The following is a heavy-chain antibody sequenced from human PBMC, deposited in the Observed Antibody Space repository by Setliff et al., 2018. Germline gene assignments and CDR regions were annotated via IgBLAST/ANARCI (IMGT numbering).Heavy chain of an antibody. CDR1: GYSLSAYV. Sequence: ASVKVSCKASGYSLSAYVMHWVRQAPGQRLEWMGWINGASGNTKYSQKFQGRVTMTRDTSISTAYMELRRLKSDDTAVYYCARGEHIVSGDFYHYIDVWGKGTTVTVSS. CDR2: INGASGNT. CDR3: ARGEHIVSGDFYHYIDV. D-gene: IGHD2-15*01. V-gene: IGHV1-3*01. J-gene: IGHJ6*03.